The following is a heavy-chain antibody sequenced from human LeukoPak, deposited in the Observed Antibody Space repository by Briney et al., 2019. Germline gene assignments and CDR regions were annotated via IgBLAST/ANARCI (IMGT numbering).Heavy chain of an antibody. J-gene: IGHJ4*02. CDR1: GFTFDSYW. Sequence: GGSLRLSCAASGFTFDSYWMSWVRQAPGKGLEWVSNINDDGSGKYYADSVKGRFTISRDNAKKTLYLQMSSMRAANTAVYYCARAHRYDSSDRNRIYLDYWGQGTLVTVSS. D-gene: IGHD3-22*01. CDR3: ARAHRYDSSDRNRIYLDY. V-gene: IGHV3-7*01. CDR2: INDDGSGK.